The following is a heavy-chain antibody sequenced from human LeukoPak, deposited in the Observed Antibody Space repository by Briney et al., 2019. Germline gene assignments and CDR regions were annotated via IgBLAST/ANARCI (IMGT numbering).Heavy chain of an antibody. Sequence: SETLSLTCAVSGVPFSNYDWSWVRQSPRQGLGWIGEINHSGYTNYNPSLKSRVTMSIDTSKNQFSLILTSVTVADAGVYYCTRAVAGHPDWGQGTLVTVSS. CDR1: GVPFSNYD. D-gene: IGHD6-19*01. CDR2: INHSGYT. V-gene: IGHV4-34*01. CDR3: TRAVAGHPD. J-gene: IGHJ4*02.